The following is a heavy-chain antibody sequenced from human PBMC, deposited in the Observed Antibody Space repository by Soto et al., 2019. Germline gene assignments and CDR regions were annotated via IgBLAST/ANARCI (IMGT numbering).Heavy chain of an antibody. Sequence: QVQLVQSGAEVKKPGSSVKVSCKASGGTFSSYAISWVRQAPGQGLEWMGGIIPIFGTANYAQKFQGRVTITADESTSTAYMELSSLRSEYTAVYYCARERGGYCSGGSCPYYFDYWGQGTLVTVSS. CDR3: ARERGGYCSGGSCPYYFDY. CDR1: GGTFSSYA. J-gene: IGHJ4*02. V-gene: IGHV1-69*12. CDR2: IIPIFGTA. D-gene: IGHD2-15*01.